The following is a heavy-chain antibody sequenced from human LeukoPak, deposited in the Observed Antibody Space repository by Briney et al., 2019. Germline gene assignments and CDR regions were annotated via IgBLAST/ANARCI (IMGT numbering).Heavy chain of an antibody. D-gene: IGHD1-1*01. J-gene: IGHJ4*02. CDR3: ARHQLRYYFDY. V-gene: IGHV4-38-2*02. CDR2: INHSGST. Sequence: SETLSLTCTVSGDSISSGYYWGWIRQPPGKGLEWIGEINHSGSTNYNPSLKSRVTISVDTSKNQFSLKLSSVTAADTAVYYCARHQLRYYFDYWGQGTLVTVSS. CDR1: GDSISSGYY.